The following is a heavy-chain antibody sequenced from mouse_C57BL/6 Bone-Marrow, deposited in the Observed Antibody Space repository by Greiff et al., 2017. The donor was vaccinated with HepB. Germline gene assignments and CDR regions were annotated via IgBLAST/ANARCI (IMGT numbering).Heavy chain of an antibody. CDR3: TGDYGSSPFAY. CDR2: IDPETGGT. Sequence: QVQLKESGAELVRPGASVTLSCKASGYTFTDYEMHWVKQTPVHGLEWIGAIDPETGGTAYNQKFKGKAILTADKSSSTAYMELRSLTSEDSAVYYCTGDYGSSPFAYWGQGTLVTVSA. V-gene: IGHV1-15*01. J-gene: IGHJ3*01. CDR1: GYTFTDYE. D-gene: IGHD1-1*01.